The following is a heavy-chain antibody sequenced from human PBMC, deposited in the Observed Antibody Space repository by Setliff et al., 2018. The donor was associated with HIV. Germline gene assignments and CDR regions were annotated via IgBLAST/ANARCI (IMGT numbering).Heavy chain of an antibody. D-gene: IGHD3-22*01. CDR3: ARLPHITMIVVVAN. CDR1: GFTFSDYA. CDR2: ISDSSSYI. V-gene: IGHV3-21*01. J-gene: IGHJ4*02. Sequence: PGGSLRLSCAASGFTFSDYAMTWVRQPPGKGLEWVSAISDSSSYIYYADSVKGRFTISRDNAKNSLYLQMNSLRAEDTAVYYCARLPHITMIVVVANWGQGTLDTVSS.